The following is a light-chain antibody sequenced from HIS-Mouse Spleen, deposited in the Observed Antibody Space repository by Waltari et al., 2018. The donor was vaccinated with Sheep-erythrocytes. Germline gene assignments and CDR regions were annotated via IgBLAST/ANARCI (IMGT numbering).Light chain of an antibody. V-gene: IGKV1-39*01. J-gene: IGKJ1*01. CDR3: QQSYSTPRT. Sequence: IWMTQSPSLLSASTGDRVTITCRASQNISSYLNWYQQKPGKAPKLLIYAASSLQSGVPSRFSGSGSGTDFTLTISSLQPEDFATYYCQQSYSTPRTFGQGTKVEIK. CDR2: AAS. CDR1: QNISSY.